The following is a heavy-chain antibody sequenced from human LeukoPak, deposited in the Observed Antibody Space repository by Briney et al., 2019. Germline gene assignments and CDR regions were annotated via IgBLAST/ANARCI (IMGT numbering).Heavy chain of an antibody. CDR1: GFTFSSYS. J-gene: IGHJ4*02. Sequence: GGSLRLSCAASGFTFSSYSMNWVRRAPGKGLEWVSFISSSSSYIYYADSVKGRFTISRDNAKNSLYLQMNSLRAEDTAVYYCARPSHYYDSSGSYYVLDYWGQGTLVTVSS. D-gene: IGHD3-22*01. V-gene: IGHV3-21*01. CDR3: ARPSHYYDSSGSYYVLDY. CDR2: ISSSSSYI.